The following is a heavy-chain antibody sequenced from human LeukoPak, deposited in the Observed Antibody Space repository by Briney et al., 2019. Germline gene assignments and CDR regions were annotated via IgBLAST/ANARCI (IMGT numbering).Heavy chain of an antibody. Sequence: PSETLSLTCAVYGGSFSGYYWSWIRQPPGKGLEWIGEINHSGSTNYNPSLKSRVTISVDTSKNQFSLKLSSVTAADTAVYYCARLRELGPSDAFDIWGQGTMVTVSS. CDR3: ARLRELGPSDAFDI. J-gene: IGHJ3*02. CDR2: INHSGST. V-gene: IGHV4-34*01. D-gene: IGHD2/OR15-2a*01. CDR1: GGSFSGYY.